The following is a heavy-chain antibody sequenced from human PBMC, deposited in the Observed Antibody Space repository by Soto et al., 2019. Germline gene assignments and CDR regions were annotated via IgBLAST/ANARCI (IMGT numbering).Heavy chain of an antibody. V-gene: IGHV3-30*18. J-gene: IGHJ6*04. CDR2: ISNNGINK. Sequence: QVQLVESGGGAVQPGRSLRLSCAASGFTFRTYGMHWVRQAPGKGLEWLAVISNNGINKYYADSLKGRFTISRDNSRDTLFLQMNSLRGEDTAIYYCAKVIRADSTSSNFYYYSGLDVWGKGTTVTVS. D-gene: IGHD6-6*01. CDR3: AKVIRADSTSSNFYYYSGLDV. CDR1: GFTFRTYG.